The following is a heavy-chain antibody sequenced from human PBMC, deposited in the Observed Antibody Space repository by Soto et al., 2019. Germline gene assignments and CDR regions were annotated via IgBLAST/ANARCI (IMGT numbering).Heavy chain of an antibody. CDR1: GGTFSNYA. Sequence: ASVKVSCKASGGTFSNYAINWVRQAPGQGLEWMGGIIPISGTAKYAQKFQGRVTMTADESTSTAYMELSSLRSEDTAVYYCARDLPPYCGGDCYSGYWGQGALVTVSS. J-gene: IGHJ4*02. CDR2: IIPISGTA. V-gene: IGHV1-69*13. D-gene: IGHD2-21*01. CDR3: ARDLPPYCGGDCYSGY.